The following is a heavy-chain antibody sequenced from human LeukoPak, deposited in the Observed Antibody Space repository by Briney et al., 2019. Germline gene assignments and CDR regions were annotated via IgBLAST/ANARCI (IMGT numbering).Heavy chain of an antibody. D-gene: IGHD1-26*01. J-gene: IGHJ5*02. CDR2: ISAGAGST. V-gene: IGHV3-23*01. CDR3: AKFLLWGQVGAVDNRFDP. Sequence: GGSLRLSCAASGFTFSSYAMSWVRQAPGKGLEWVSAISAGAGSTYYADSVKGRFTISRDNSKNTLYLQMNSLRAEDTAIYYCAKFLLWGQVGAVDNRFDPWGQGTLVTVSS. CDR1: GFTFSSYA.